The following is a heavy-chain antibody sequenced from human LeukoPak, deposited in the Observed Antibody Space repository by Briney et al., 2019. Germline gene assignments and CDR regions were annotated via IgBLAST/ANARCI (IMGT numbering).Heavy chain of an antibody. D-gene: IGHD3-22*01. CDR1: GFTFSSYA. Sequence: GGSLRLSCAASGFTFSSYAMSWVRQAPGKGLEWVSAISGSGGSTYYADSVKGRFTISRDNSKNTLYLQMNSLRAEDTAVYYCAKGTSITMIVVVTADAFDIWGQGTMVTVSS. V-gene: IGHV3-23*01. CDR3: AKGTSITMIVVVTADAFDI. CDR2: ISGSGGST. J-gene: IGHJ3*02.